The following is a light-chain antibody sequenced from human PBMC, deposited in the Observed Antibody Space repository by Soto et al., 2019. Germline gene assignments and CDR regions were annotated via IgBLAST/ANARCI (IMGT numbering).Light chain of an antibody. V-gene: IGKV3-20*01. J-gene: IGKJ1*01. CDR2: GAS. Sequence: EIVLTQSPGTLSLSPGERATLSCRASQSVSNNYLACYQQKPGQTPRLLIYGASNRATGIPDRFSGSGSGTDFTLTTSRLEPEDFAVYYCQQYGSSGTFGQGTKVEIK. CDR3: QQYGSSGT. CDR1: QSVSNNY.